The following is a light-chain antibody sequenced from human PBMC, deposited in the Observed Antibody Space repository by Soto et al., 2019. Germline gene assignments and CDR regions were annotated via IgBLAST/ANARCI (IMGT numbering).Light chain of an antibody. CDR3: QRYNNWPPT. CDR1: PSVSSK. CDR2: GAS. Sequence: EIVMTQSPATLSVSPGERATLSCRASPSVSSKLAWYQQKPGQAPRLLIYGASTSATGIPARFSGSGSSTEFTLTISSLQSEDFEVYYCQRYNNWPPTFGQGTKVE. J-gene: IGKJ1*01. V-gene: IGKV3-15*01.